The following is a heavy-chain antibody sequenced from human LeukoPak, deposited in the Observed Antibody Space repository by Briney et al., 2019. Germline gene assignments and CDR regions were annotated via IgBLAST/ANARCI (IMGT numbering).Heavy chain of an antibody. CDR2: INPSGGST. Sequence: ASVKVSCKASGYTFTSYYMHWVRQAPGQGLEWMGIINPSGGSTSYAQKFQGRVTMTRDTSTSTVYMELSSLRSEVTAVYYCARRGAVAASLDYWGQGTLVTVSS. D-gene: IGHD6-19*01. V-gene: IGHV1-46*01. J-gene: IGHJ4*02. CDR3: ARRGAVAASLDY. CDR1: GYTFTSYY.